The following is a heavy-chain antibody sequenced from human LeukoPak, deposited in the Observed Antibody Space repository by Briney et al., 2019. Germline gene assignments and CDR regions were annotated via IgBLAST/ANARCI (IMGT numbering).Heavy chain of an antibody. D-gene: IGHD2-2*02. CDR1: GYTFTSYG. CDR2: ISAYNGNT. CDR3: ARAQLLYSDFDY. V-gene: IGHV1-18*01. Sequence: ASVKVSCKASGYTFTSYGISWVRQAPGQGLEWMGWISAYNGNTNYAQKLQGRVAMTTDTSTSTAYMELRSLRSDDTAVYYCARAQLLYSDFDYWGQGTLVTVSS. J-gene: IGHJ4*02.